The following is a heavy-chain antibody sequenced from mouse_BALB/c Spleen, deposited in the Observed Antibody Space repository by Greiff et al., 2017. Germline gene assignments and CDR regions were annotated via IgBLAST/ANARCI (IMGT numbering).Heavy chain of an antibody. J-gene: IGHJ3*01. Sequence: QVQLQQPGAELVKPGASVTLSCKASGYTFTSYWMHWVQQRPGQGLEWIGEINPSNGRTNYTEKFKSKATLTVDKSSSTAYMQLSSLTSEDSAVYYCARRGGYEGAGFAYWGQGTLVTVSA. D-gene: IGHD2-2*01. CDR1: GYTFTSYW. CDR2: INPSNGRT. V-gene: IGHV1S81*02. CDR3: ARRGGYEGAGFAY.